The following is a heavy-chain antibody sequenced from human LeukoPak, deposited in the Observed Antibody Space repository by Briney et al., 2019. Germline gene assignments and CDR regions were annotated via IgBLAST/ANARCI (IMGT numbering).Heavy chain of an antibody. CDR2: IPYEGINK. J-gene: IGHJ4*02. CDR3: AKDIGDSSGYYYNYFDY. CDR1: GFTFSSYG. D-gene: IGHD3-22*01. Sequence: GGSLRLSCSASGFTFSSYGMHWVRQAPGKGLEWVAFIPYEGINKYYTDSVKGRFTISRDNAKNSLYLQMNSLRAEDTALYYCAKDIGDSSGYYYNYFDYWGQGTLVTVSS. V-gene: IGHV3-30*02.